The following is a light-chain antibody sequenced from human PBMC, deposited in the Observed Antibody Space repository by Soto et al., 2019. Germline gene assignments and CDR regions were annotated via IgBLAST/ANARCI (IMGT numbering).Light chain of an antibody. Sequence: QLVLTQSPSASASLGASVKLTCTLSSGHGNYVIAWHQQQPEKGPRYLMKVKSDGSHSKGDGISDRFSGSSSGAERYLAISSLQPEDEADYFCQTWDTGIVVFGGGTKLTVL. V-gene: IGLV4-69*01. CDR2: VKSDGSH. J-gene: IGLJ2*01. CDR3: QTWDTGIVV. CDR1: SGHGNYV.